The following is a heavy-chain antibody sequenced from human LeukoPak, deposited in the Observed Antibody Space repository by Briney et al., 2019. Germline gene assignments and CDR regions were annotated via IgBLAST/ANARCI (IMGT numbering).Heavy chain of an antibody. CDR2: ISAYNGNT. J-gene: IGHJ6*02. V-gene: IGHV1-18*01. D-gene: IGHD1-26*01. Sequence: ASVKVSCKASGGTFSSYAISWVRQAPGQGLEWMGWISAYNGNTNYAQKLQGRVTMTTDTSTSTAYMELRSLRSDDTAVYYCARDGKNSGSWYYGMDVWGQGTTVTVSS. CDR3: ARDGKNSGSWYYGMDV. CDR1: GGTFSSYA.